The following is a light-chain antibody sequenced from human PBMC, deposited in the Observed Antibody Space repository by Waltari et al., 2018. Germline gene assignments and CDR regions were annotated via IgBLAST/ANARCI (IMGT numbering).Light chain of an antibody. V-gene: IGKV4-1*01. Sequence: DIVMTQSPDSLAVSPGERATIHCKSSQSVLYSSNNKNYLAWYQQKPGQPPKLLIYWASTRESGVPDRFSGSGSGTDFTLTISSLLAEDVALYYCQQYYTTPPTFGPGTKVDIK. CDR3: QQYYTTPPT. J-gene: IGKJ3*01. CDR2: WAS. CDR1: QSVLYSSNNKNY.